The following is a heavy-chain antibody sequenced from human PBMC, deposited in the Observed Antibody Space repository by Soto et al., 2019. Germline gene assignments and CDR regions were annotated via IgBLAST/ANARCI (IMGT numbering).Heavy chain of an antibody. V-gene: IGHV1-58*02. J-gene: IGHJ3*02. Sequence: SVKVSCKASGFTFTSSAMQWVRQARGQCLEWIGWIVVGSGNTNYAQKFQERVTITRDMSTSTAYMELSSLRSEGTAVYYCAADGITFGGVIVKARAFDIWDQGTMVTVSS. CDR2: IVVGSGNT. CDR1: GFTFTSSA. D-gene: IGHD3-16*02. CDR3: AADGITFGGVIVKARAFDI.